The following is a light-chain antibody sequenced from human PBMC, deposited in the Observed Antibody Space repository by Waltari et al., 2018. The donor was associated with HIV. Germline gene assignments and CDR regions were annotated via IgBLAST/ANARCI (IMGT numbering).Light chain of an antibody. V-gene: IGKV3-11*01. CDR2: DAS. CDR3: QQRSNWPPRLT. CDR1: QSVSSY. J-gene: IGKJ4*01. Sequence: DIVFTQLQANLSLSPGERATLACRARQSVSSYLAWYQQKPGQAPRLIIYDASHRATGIPPRFSGSGSGTDFTLTISSLEPEDFAVYYCQQRSNWPPRLTFGGGTKVEIK.